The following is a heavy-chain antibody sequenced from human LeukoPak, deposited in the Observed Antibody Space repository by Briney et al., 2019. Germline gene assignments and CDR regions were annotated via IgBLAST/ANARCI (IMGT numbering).Heavy chain of an antibody. D-gene: IGHD6-13*01. Sequence: SETLSLTCTVSGGSISSSSYYWGWIRQPPGKGLEWIGSIYYSGSTYYNPSLKSRVTISVDTSKNQFSLKLSSVTAADTAVYYCARVGIRVAAALEGNVGRPNDYWGQGTLVTVSS. CDR1: GGSISSSSYY. J-gene: IGHJ4*02. CDR3: ARVGIRVAAALEGNVGRPNDY. V-gene: IGHV4-39*07. CDR2: IYYSGST.